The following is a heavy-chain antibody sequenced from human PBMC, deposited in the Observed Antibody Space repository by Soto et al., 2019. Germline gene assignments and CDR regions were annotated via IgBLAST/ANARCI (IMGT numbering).Heavy chain of an antibody. J-gene: IGHJ4*02. Sequence: ESGGGVVQPGRSLRLSCAASGFTFSSYGMHWVRQAPGKGLEWVAVISYDGSNKYYADSVKGRFTISRDNSKNTLYLQMNSLRAEDTAVYYCAKAESLAVDGTAQILDYWGQGTLVTVSS. D-gene: IGHD6-19*01. V-gene: IGHV3-30*18. CDR1: GFTFSSYG. CDR2: ISYDGSNK. CDR3: AKAESLAVDGTAQILDY.